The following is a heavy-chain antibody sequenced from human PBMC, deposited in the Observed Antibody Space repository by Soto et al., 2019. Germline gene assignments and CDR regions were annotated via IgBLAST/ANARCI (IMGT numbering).Heavy chain of an antibody. CDR3: ASDRPWDEGDGVDI. CDR1: GLTVSSNY. D-gene: IGHD4-17*01. V-gene: IGHV3-53*02. Sequence: EVQLVETGGGLIQPGGSLRLSCAASGLTVSSNYMNWVRQDPGKGLEWVSVLYSGGSTHYAGSVKGRFIISRDNSKNTLYLQMNSLRVEDTAVYYCASDRPWDEGDGVDIWGHGTMVTVSS. J-gene: IGHJ3*02. CDR2: LYSGGST.